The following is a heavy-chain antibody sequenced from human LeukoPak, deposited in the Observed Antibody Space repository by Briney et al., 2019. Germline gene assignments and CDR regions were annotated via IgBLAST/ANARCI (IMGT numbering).Heavy chain of an antibody. CDR2: ISYDGSNK. Sequence: GGSVRLSCAASGFTFSSYGMHWVRQAPGKGLEWVAVISYDGSNKYYADSVKGRFTISRDNSKNTLYLQMNSLRAEDTAVYYCARVIQWLIDYWGQGTLVTVSS. CDR3: ARVIQWLIDY. D-gene: IGHD5-12*01. J-gene: IGHJ4*02. V-gene: IGHV3-30*03. CDR1: GFTFSSYG.